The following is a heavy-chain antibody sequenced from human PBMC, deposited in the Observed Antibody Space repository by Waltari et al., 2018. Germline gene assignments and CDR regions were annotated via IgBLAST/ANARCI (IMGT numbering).Heavy chain of an antibody. CDR2: ISSDGRQK. J-gene: IGHJ5*01. Sequence: QVQLVESGGTVVQPERSLRLSCAASNFIFSNFGMHWVRQAPGKGLEWVALISSDGRQKFYADSLRGRFTISRDNSENSLFLELNSLRPEDTALYYCAKDRRDGYQPRWIDSWGQGTLVTVSS. CDR1: NFIFSNFG. CDR3: AKDRRDGYQPRWIDS. D-gene: IGHD2-21*01. V-gene: IGHV3-30*18.